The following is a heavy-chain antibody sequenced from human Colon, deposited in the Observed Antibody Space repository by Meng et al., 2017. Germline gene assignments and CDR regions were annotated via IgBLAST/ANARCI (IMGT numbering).Heavy chain of an antibody. CDR2: IYYTDAT. CDR1: GASITKKNYY. V-gene: IGHV4-39*07. CDR3: VSRIGGSSETDF. D-gene: IGHD1-26*01. Sequence: QLQMHESGPGLVKPWETLSPSCTVSGASITKKNYYWVWIRQPPGKGLEWIGNIYYTDATYYNPSLKGRVTISLDTSKNQFSLNLNAVTAADTAVYYCVSRIGGSSETDFWGQGTLVTVFS. J-gene: IGHJ1*01.